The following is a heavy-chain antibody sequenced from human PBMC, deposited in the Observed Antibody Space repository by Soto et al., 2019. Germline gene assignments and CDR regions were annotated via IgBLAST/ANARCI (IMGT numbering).Heavy chain of an antibody. CDR1: GFTFSSYG. CDR2: ISYDGSNK. CDR3: ASDIAARHWISYGMDV. D-gene: IGHD6-6*01. V-gene: IGHV3-30*03. J-gene: IGHJ6*02. Sequence: GGSLRLSCAASGFTFSSYGMHWVRQAPGKGLEWVAVISYDGSNKYYADSVKGRFTISRDNSKNTLYLQMNSLRAEDTAVYYCASDIAARHWISYGMDVWGQGTTVTVSS.